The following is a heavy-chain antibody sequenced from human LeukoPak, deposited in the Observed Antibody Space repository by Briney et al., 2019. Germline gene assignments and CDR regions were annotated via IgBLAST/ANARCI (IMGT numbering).Heavy chain of an antibody. CDR3: AKDQRILAYCGGDCIPNSDY. J-gene: IGHJ4*02. CDR1: GFIFSTYG. Sequence: GGSLRLSCAASGFIFSTYGMHWVRQAPGKGLEWVAFIQFDGSEEFYADSVKGRFTISRDNSKNTLYLQMNSLRAEDTAVYYCAKDQRILAYCGGDCIPNSDYWGQGTLVTVSS. V-gene: IGHV3-30*02. CDR2: IQFDGSEE. D-gene: IGHD2-21*02.